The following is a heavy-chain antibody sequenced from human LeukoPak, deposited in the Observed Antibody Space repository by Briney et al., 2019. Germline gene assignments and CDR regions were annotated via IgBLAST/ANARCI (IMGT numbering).Heavy chain of an antibody. CDR3: ARHGDGFYHGMDV. V-gene: IGHV3-74*01. CDR2: INTDGSGT. D-gene: IGHD4-17*01. CDR1: GFTFRTYW. J-gene: IGHJ6*01. Sequence: GGSLRLSCAASGFTFRTYWMHWVRQGPGKELIWVSRINTDGSGTTYADSVKGRFVISRDNARNTLYLQMNGLRVDDTAVYYCARHGDGFYHGMDVWGQGTTVTVSS.